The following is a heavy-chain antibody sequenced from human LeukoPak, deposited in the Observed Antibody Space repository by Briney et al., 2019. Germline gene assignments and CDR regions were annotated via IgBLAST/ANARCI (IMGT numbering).Heavy chain of an antibody. Sequence: ASVKVSCKASGYTFTGYYMHWVRQAPGQGLEWMGWINPNSGGTNYAQKFQGRVTMTRDTSISTAYMELSRLRSDDTAVYYCARERPTYYYGMDAWGQGTTVTVSS. CDR2: INPNSGGT. J-gene: IGHJ6*02. CDR3: ARERPTYYYGMDA. V-gene: IGHV1-2*02. CDR1: GYTFTGYY.